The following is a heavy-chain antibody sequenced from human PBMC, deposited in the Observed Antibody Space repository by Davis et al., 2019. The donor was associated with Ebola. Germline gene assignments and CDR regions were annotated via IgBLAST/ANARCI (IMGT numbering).Heavy chain of an antibody. D-gene: IGHD3-10*01. CDR3: ASSDNYHGSGVKAFDS. CDR2: IYPGDSDT. Sequence: VESLKISCKGSGYPFSDYWVGWARQLPGKGLEWIGIIYPGDSDTRYSPSFQGQVTISADKSISTAYLQWSSLKASDTARYYCASSDNYHGSGVKAFDSWGQGTMVTVSS. V-gene: IGHV5-51*01. J-gene: IGHJ3*02. CDR1: GYPFSDYW.